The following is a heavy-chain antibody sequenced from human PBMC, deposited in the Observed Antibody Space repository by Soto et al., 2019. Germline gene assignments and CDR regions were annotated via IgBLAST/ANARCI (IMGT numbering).Heavy chain of an antibody. CDR2: INHSGIS. CDR1: GGSFSGYY. CDR3: ARGFGATAPGIRGDSYPLDY. V-gene: IGHV4-34*01. Sequence: QVQLQQWGAGLLKPSETLSLTCAVYGGSFSGYYWTWVRQPPGKGLEWIGEINHSGISNYNASLKSRVTISVDTSKNHFSLMLRSVTAADTAVYYCARGFGATAPGIRGDSYPLDYWGQGTLVTVSS. J-gene: IGHJ4*02. D-gene: IGHD2-21*01.